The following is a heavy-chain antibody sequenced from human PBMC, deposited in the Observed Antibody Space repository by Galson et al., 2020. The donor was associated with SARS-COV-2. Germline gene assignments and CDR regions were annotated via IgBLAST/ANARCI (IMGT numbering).Heavy chain of an antibody. J-gene: IGHJ6*02. D-gene: IGHD5-12*01. Sequence: GGSLRLSCAASGFTFSSYGMHWVRQAPGKGLEWVAVISYDGSNKYYVDSVKGRFTISRDNSKNTLYLQMNSLRAEDTAVYYCAKDHAVATIRYYGMDVWGQGTTVTVSS. CDR3: AKDHAVATIRYYGMDV. V-gene: IGHV3-30*18. CDR2: ISYDGSNK. CDR1: GFTFSSYG.